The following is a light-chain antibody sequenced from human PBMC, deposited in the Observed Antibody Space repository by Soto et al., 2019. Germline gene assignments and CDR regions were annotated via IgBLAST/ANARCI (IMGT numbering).Light chain of an antibody. V-gene: IGKV3-20*01. J-gene: IGKJ5*01. CDR1: QSVTSSY. CDR2: GAS. Sequence: EIVLTQSTGTLSLSPGERATLSCRASQSVTSSYLAWYQQKPGQAPKLLMYGASMRASGVPVRFIGSGSGTDFTLTITRLEPEDFAVYYCQQYGGSPITFGLGTRLEIK. CDR3: QQYGGSPIT.